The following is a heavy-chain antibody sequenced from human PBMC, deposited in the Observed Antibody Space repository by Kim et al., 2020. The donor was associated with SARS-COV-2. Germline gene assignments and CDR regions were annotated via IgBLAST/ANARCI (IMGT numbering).Heavy chain of an antibody. CDR3: AKDIWDYSGMDV. D-gene: IGHD3-10*01. J-gene: IGHJ6*02. CDR2: ISGTGSDM. Sequence: GGSLRLSCAASGFAFSTNAMGWVRQAPGKGLEWVSSISGTGSDMYYADSVRGWFTISRDIGKTTLYLQMNSLRAEDTALYYCAKDIWDYSGMDVWGQGTTVTVSS. CDR1: GFAFSTNA. V-gene: IGHV3-23*01.